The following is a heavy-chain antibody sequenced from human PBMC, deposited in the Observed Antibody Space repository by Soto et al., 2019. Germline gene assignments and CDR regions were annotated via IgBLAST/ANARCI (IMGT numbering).Heavy chain of an antibody. CDR2: IKKDGSEK. V-gene: IGHV3-7*03. D-gene: IGHD5-18*01. Sequence: GVLKISCAASGISTSSYWMGWVRQAPGRGLEWVASIKKDGSEKYYMDSLKGRFTISRDNALNSLYLQMHSLRADDTAVYFCVTGYHSDYWGQGPLVAV. CDR3: VTGYHSDY. J-gene: IGHJ4*02. CDR1: GISTSSYW.